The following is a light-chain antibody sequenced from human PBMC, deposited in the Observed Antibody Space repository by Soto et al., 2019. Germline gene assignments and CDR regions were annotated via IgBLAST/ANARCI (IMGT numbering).Light chain of an antibody. CDR1: QSISSW. V-gene: IGKV1-5*01. J-gene: IGKJ1*01. CDR2: DAS. CDR3: QQYNSYS. Sequence: IQIAPAPSSLSPSVGDRVTMNCRASQSISSWLAWYQQKPGKAPKLLIYDASTLESGVPSRFSGSGSGTEFTLTISSLQPDDFATYYCQQYNSYSFGQGTKVDIK.